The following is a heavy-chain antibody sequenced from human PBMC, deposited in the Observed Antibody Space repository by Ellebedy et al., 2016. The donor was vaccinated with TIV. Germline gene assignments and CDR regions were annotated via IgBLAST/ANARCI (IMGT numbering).Heavy chain of an antibody. CDR3: ARDDDLADNGLDV. Sequence: GESLKISXAASGFTFKTYGMHWVRQAPGKGLEWVAVIVNSGKGQSYAASVQGRFTISRDNSKNTLYLEMNNLRVEDTAVYYCARDDDLADNGLDVWGQGTTVTVSS. CDR2: IVNSGKGQ. J-gene: IGHJ6*02. CDR1: GFTFKTYG. D-gene: IGHD3-3*01. V-gene: IGHV3-33*01.